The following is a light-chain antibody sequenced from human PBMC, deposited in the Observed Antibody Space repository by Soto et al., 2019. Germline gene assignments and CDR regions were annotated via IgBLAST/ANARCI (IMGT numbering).Light chain of an antibody. CDR1: TTDIDNYDS. CDR2: DVN. Sequence: QSVLTQPPSVSGSPGQSVTISCTATTTDIDNYDSVSWYQQAPGTAPKLIIYDVNNRPSGAPDRFSGSTSGNTASLTISGLQAEDETDYFCSSYTGTSTPYVFGTGTKVTVL. V-gene: IGLV2-18*02. CDR3: SSYTGTSTPYV. J-gene: IGLJ1*01.